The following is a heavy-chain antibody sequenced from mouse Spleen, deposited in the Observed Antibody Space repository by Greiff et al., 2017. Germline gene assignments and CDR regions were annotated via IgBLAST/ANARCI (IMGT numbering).Heavy chain of an antibody. V-gene: IGHV1-59*01. CDR2: IDPSDSYT. D-gene: IGHD1-1*01. CDR1: GYTFTSYW. Sequence: VQLQQPGAELVRPGTSVKLSCKASGYTFTSYWMHWVKQRPGQGLEWIGVIDPSDSYTNYNQKFKGKATLTVDTSSSTAYMQLSSLTSEDSAVYYCARKGYGSSYVDYFDYWGQGTTLTVSS. CDR3: ARKGYGSSYVDYFDY. J-gene: IGHJ2*01.